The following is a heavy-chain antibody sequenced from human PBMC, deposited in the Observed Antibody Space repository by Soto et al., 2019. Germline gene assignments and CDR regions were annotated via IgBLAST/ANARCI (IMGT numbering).Heavy chain of an antibody. J-gene: IGHJ6*02. CDR3: AKDYVLEWLRYYYGMDV. CDR1: GFAFSTYG. CDR2: ISYDGSNK. D-gene: IGHD3-3*01. Sequence: QVQLVESGGGVVQPGRSLRLSCAASGFAFSTYGMHWVRQAPGKGLEWVAVISYDGSNKYYTDSVKGRFTISRDNSKNTLFLQMNSLRAEAKGVYYCAKDYVLEWLRYYYGMDVWGQGTSVPVSS. V-gene: IGHV3-30*18.